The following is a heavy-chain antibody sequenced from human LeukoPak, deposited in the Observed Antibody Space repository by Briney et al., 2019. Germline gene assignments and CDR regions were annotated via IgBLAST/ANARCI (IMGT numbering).Heavy chain of an antibody. D-gene: IGHD4-11*01. CDR2: INGGGVNT. Sequence: GGSLRLSCAASGFTFSSYAMSWVRQAPGKGLEWVSTINGGGVNTHYADSVGGRFTTSRDNSKNTLFLQMNSLRDEDTAVYYCAKDLYSNYGPAGYWGQGNLVTVSS. J-gene: IGHJ4*02. CDR1: GFTFSSYA. V-gene: IGHV3-23*01. CDR3: AKDLYSNYGPAGY.